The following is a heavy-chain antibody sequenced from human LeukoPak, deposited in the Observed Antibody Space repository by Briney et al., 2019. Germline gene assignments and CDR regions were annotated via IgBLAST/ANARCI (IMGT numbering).Heavy chain of an antibody. V-gene: IGHV4-30-4*02. CDR2: IYNSGST. CDR3: ARGLEYNWNYLDYFDY. D-gene: IGHD1-7*01. Sequence: SETLSLTCSVSGGSISNGDYYWSWIRQPPGKGLEWIGYIYNSGSTYYNPSLKSRVTISVDTSKNQFSLKLSSVTAADTAVYYCARGLEYNWNYLDYFDYWGQGTLVTVSS. J-gene: IGHJ4*02. CDR1: GGSISNGDYY.